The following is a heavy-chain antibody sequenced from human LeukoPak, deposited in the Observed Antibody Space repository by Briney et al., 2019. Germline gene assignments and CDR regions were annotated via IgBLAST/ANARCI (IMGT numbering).Heavy chain of an antibody. Sequence: GESLKISCKGSGYSFTSYWIGWVRQMPGKGLEWMGIIYPGDSDTRYSPSFQGQVTISADKSISTAYLQWSSLKASDTAMYYCARRNSVVVPAAGGRSLYYYYYYMDVWGKGTTVTVSS. CDR2: IYPGDSDT. J-gene: IGHJ6*03. CDR1: GYSFTSYW. D-gene: IGHD2-2*01. V-gene: IGHV5-51*01. CDR3: ARRNSVVVPAAGGRSLYYYYYYMDV.